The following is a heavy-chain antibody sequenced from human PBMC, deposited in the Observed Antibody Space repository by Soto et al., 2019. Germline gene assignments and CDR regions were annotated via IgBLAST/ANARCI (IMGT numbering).Heavy chain of an antibody. CDR2: IYSGGST. CDR3: ARGYYYGSGSYLGGYYYYMDV. Sequence: GGSLRLSCAASGFTVSSNYMSWVRQAPGKGLEWVSVIYSGGSTYYADSGKGRFTISRDNSKNTLYLQMNSLRAEDTAVYYCARGYYYGSGSYLGGYYYYMDVWGKGTTVTVSS. J-gene: IGHJ6*03. D-gene: IGHD3-10*01. V-gene: IGHV3-66*01. CDR1: GFTVSSNY.